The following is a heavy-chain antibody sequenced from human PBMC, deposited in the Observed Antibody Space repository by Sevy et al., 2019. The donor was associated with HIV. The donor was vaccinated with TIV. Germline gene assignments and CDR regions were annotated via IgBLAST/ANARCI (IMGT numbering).Heavy chain of an antibody. CDR2: ISGNDDTK. Sequence: GGSLRLSCAASGFTLSDYYMSWIRQAPGKGLEWVSYISGNDDTKYYGDSVKGRFTISRDNAKNLVYLQMNGLRAEDTAVYYCARDHVKDGDLGDYYYFAMDVWGQGTTVTVS. D-gene: IGHD4-17*01. CDR1: GFTLSDYY. V-gene: IGHV3-11*01. CDR3: ARDHVKDGDLGDYYYFAMDV. J-gene: IGHJ6*02.